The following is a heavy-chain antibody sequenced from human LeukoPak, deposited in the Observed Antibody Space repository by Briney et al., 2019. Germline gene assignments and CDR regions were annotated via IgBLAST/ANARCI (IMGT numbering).Heavy chain of an antibody. CDR1: GGSISSYY. J-gene: IGHJ5*02. V-gene: IGHV4-59*01. Sequence: PSETLSLTCTVSGGSISSYYWSWIRQPPGKGLEWIGYTYYSGSTNYNPSLKSRVTISVDTSKNQFSLKLSSVTAADTAVYYCARIVSSWFDPWGQGTLVTVSS. CDR2: TYYSGST. CDR3: ARIVSSWFDP. D-gene: IGHD2/OR15-2a*01.